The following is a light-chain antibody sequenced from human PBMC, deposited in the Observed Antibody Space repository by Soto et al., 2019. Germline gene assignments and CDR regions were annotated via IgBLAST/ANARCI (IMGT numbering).Light chain of an antibody. CDR3: QQYDNWPWT. CDR2: GAS. V-gene: IGKV3-15*01. J-gene: IGKJ1*01. CDR1: QSISDT. Sequence: EFVLAQSPGTLSLSRGERAALSCRASQSISDTLAWYQQKPGQAPRLLIHGASTRAPGFPARFSGGGSGTDFTLTISSLQSEDFAVYYCQQYDNWPWTFGQGTKVDI.